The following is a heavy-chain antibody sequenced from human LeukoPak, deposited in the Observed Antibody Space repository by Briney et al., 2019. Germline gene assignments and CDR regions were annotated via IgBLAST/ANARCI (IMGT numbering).Heavy chain of an antibody. Sequence: GGSLRLSCAASGFTFSSYAMHWVRQAPGKGLEWVAVISYDGSNKYYADSVKGRFTISRDNSKNTLYLQMNSLRAEDTAVYYCARDSSGWTGPSYFDYWGQGTLVTVSS. CDR3: ARDSSGWTGPSYFDY. CDR2: ISYDGSNK. J-gene: IGHJ4*02. D-gene: IGHD6-19*01. V-gene: IGHV3-30*04. CDR1: GFTFSSYA.